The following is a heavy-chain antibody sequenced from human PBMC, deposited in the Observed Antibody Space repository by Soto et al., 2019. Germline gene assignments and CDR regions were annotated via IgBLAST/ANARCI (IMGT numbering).Heavy chain of an antibody. D-gene: IGHD1-26*01. CDR2: IFSNDEK. J-gene: IGHJ4*02. CDR3: ARIPGVSGSYYFDY. Sequence: QVTLKESGPVLVKPTETLTLTCTVSGFSLSNARMGVSWIRQPPGKALEWLAHIFSNDEKSYSTSLKSRLTISKDTSKSQVVLTMTNMDPVDTATNYCARIPGVSGSYYFDYWGQGTLVTVSS. V-gene: IGHV2-26*01. CDR1: GFSLSNARMG.